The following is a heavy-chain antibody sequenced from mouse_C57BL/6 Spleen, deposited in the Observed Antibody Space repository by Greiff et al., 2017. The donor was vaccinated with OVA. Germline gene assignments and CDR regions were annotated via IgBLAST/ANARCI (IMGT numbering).Heavy chain of an antibody. J-gene: IGHJ3*01. D-gene: IGHD2-2*01. CDR1: GYTFTGYW. CDR3: ARSTHYGYGGWFAY. Sequence: QVQLQQSGAELLKPGASVKLSCKATGYTFTGYWIEWIKQRPGHGLEWIGEILPGSGSTNYNEKFKGKATFTADTSSNTAYMQLSSLTTEDSAIYYCARSTHYGYGGWFAYWGQGTLVTVSA. V-gene: IGHV1-9*01. CDR2: ILPGSGST.